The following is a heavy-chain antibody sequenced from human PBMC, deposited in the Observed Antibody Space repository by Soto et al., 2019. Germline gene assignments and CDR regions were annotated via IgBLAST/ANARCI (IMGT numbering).Heavy chain of an antibody. J-gene: IGHJ4*02. CDR3: AHFSGRYSPFPY. Sequence: QITLKESGPTLVKPTQTLTLTCTFSGFSLSTSGVGVGWIRQPPGKALEWLALIYWDDDKRYSPSLKSRLTIPKHTSHTQLVPTITIIAPVDTATYFCAHFSGRYSPFPYSGQGTLVTVSS. CDR2: IYWDDDK. D-gene: IGHD1-26*01. CDR1: GFSLSTSGVG. V-gene: IGHV2-5*02.